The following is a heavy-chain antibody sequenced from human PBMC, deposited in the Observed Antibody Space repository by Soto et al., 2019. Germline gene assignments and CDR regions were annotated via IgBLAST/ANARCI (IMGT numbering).Heavy chain of an antibody. CDR2: IYYRGST. V-gene: IGHV4-59*08. CDR1: GGSISSYY. Sequence: PSETLSLTCTVTGGSISSYYWSWIRQPPGKGLEWIGYIYYRGSTNYNPSLKSRVTISVDTSENQFSLKLNSVTAADTAVYYCAREFYYYYGMDVWGQGTTVTVSS. J-gene: IGHJ6*02. CDR3: AREFYYYYGMDV.